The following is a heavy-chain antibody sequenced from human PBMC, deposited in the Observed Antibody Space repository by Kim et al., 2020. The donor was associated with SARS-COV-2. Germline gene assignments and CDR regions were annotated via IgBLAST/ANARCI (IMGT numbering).Heavy chain of an antibody. Sequence: TNYTPSLKSRVTMSVDTSKSQFSLMLSSVIAADTAVYYCARGSSGQYGMDVWGQGITVIVSS. V-gene: IGHV4-4*07. CDR3: ARGSSGQYGMDV. CDR2: T. J-gene: IGHJ6*02. D-gene: IGHD6-6*01.